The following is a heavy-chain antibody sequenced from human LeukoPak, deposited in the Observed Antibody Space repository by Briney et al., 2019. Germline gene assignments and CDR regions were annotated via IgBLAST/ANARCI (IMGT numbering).Heavy chain of an antibody. Sequence: ASVTVSCTASGYTFTSYDINWVRQATGQGLEWMGWMNPNSGNTGYAQKFQGRVTMTRNTSISTAYMELSSLRSEDTAVYYCVCGYSGYDQVYWGQGTLVTVSS. CDR3: VCGYSGYDQVY. CDR2: MNPNSGNT. CDR1: GYTFTSYD. J-gene: IGHJ4*02. V-gene: IGHV1-8*01. D-gene: IGHD5-12*01.